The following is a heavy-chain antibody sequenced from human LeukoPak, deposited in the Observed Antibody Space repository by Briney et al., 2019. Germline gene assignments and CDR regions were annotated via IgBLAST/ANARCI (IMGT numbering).Heavy chain of an antibody. CDR1: GYSISSGYY. J-gene: IGHJ5*02. CDR3: ARGPHNRNYDWFDP. CDR2: IYHSGST. D-gene: IGHD1-7*01. V-gene: IGHV4-38-2*02. Sequence: SETLSLTCTVSGYSISSGYYWGWIRPPPGKGLEWIGSIYHSGSTYYNPSLKSRVTISVDTSKNQFSLKLSSVTAADTAVYYCARGPHNRNYDWFDPWGQGTLVTVSS.